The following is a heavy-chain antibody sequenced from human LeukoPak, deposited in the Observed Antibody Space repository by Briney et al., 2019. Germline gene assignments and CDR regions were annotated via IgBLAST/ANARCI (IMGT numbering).Heavy chain of an antibody. Sequence: GGSLRLSCAASGFTFSDYYMSWIRQAPGKGLEWIGRSRSKGHRYSTEYAASVRGRFTVSRDESKDLLFLQMTSLKSEDTAVYYCARGSYCSGGVCPAPFDSWGQGSLVTVSS. V-gene: IGHV3-72*01. CDR1: GFTFSDYY. CDR2: SRSKGHRYST. J-gene: IGHJ4*02. D-gene: IGHD2-8*02. CDR3: ARGSYCSGGVCPAPFDS.